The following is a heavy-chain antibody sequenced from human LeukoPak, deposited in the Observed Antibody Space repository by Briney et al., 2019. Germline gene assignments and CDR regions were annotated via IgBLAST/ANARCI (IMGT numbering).Heavy chain of an antibody. Sequence: SETLSLTCTVSGGSISSYYWSWIRQPPGKGLEWIGYIYYSGSTNYNPSLKSRVTISVDTSKNQFSRKLSSVTAAGTAVYYCAGADYDILTGRFDYWGQGTLVTVSS. V-gene: IGHV4-59*01. CDR3: AGADYDILTGRFDY. D-gene: IGHD3-9*01. CDR1: GGSISSYY. J-gene: IGHJ4*02. CDR2: IYYSGST.